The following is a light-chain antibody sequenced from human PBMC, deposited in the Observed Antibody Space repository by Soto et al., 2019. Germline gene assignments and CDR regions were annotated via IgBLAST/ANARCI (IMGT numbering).Light chain of an antibody. V-gene: IGKV1-5*01. CDR1: QSISSW. CDR2: EAS. Sequence: DIQITQSPSTLSASVGDRVTITCRASQSISSWLAWDQQKPGKAPTLLIYEASSLESGVPSRFSGSGSGTEFTLTISSLQPDDFATYYCQQYNSYWTFGQGTKVEIK. J-gene: IGKJ1*01. CDR3: QQYNSYWT.